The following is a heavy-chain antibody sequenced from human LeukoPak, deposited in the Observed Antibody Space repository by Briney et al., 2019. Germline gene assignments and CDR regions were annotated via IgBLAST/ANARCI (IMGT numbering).Heavy chain of an antibody. CDR1: GGSISSSSYY. CDR3: ARPNRIITAFDI. J-gene: IGHJ3*02. V-gene: IGHV4-39*01. Sequence: PSETLSLTCTVSGGSISSSSYYWGWIRQPPGKGLEWIGSIYYSGSTYYSPSLKSRVTISVDTSKNQFSLKLSSVTAADTAVYYCARPNRIITAFDIWGQGTMVTVSS. CDR2: IYYSGST. D-gene: IGHD3-10*01.